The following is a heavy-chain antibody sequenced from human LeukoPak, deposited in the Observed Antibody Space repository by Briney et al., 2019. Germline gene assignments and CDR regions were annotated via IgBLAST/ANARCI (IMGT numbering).Heavy chain of an antibody. CDR3: ARGLLWLGELYNY. D-gene: IGHD3-10*01. CDR2: INHSGST. J-gene: IGHJ4*02. CDR1: GGSISSGGYS. V-gene: IGHV4-34*01. Sequence: SETLSLTCAVSGGSISSGGYSWSWIRQPPGKGLEWIGEINHSGSTNYNPSLKSRVTISVDTSKNQFSLKLSSVTAADTAVYYCARGLLWLGELYNYWGQGTLVTVSS.